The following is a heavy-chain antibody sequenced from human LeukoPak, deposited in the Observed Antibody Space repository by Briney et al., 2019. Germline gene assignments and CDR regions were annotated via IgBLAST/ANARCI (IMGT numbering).Heavy chain of an antibody. CDR2: ISAYNGNT. CDR3: ARGRVMEYYDFWSGYQTENWFDP. D-gene: IGHD3-3*01. J-gene: IGHJ5*02. Sequence: ASVKVSCKASGYTFTSYGISWVRQAPGQGLEWMGWISAYNGNTNYAQKLQGRVTMTTDTSTSTAYMELRSLRSDDTAVYYCARGRVMEYYDFWSGYQTENWFDPWGQGTLVTVSS. CDR1: GYTFTSYG. V-gene: IGHV1-18*01.